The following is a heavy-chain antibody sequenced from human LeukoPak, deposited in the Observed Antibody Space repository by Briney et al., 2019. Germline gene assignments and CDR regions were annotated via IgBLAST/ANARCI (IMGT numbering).Heavy chain of an antibody. J-gene: IGHJ3*02. Sequence: SETLSLTCAVYGGSLSGYYWSWIRQPPGKGLEWIGEINHSGSTNYNPSLKSRVTISVDTSKNQFSLKLSSVTAADTAVYYCARIRAYYGSGSYKAFDIWGQGTMVTVSS. CDR1: GGSLSGYY. V-gene: IGHV4-34*01. CDR2: INHSGST. D-gene: IGHD3-10*01. CDR3: ARIRAYYGSGSYKAFDI.